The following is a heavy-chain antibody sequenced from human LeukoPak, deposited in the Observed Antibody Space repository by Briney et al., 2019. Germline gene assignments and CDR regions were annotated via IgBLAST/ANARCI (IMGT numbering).Heavy chain of an antibody. CDR2: INPSGGST. CDR3: ARDELVFLEAKRYYYYGMDV. Sequence: ASVKVSCKASGYTFTSYYMHWVRQAPGQGLEWMGIINPSGGSTSYAQKFQGRVTMTRDTSTSTVYMELSSLRSEDTAVYYCARDELVFLEAKRYYYYGMDVWGQGTTVTVSS. CDR1: GYTFTSYY. V-gene: IGHV1-46*01. J-gene: IGHJ6*02. D-gene: IGHD3-3*02.